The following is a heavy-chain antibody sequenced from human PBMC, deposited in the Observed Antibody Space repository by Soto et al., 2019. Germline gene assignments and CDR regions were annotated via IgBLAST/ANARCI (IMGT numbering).Heavy chain of an antibody. D-gene: IGHD6-13*01. CDR2: ISYDGSNK. V-gene: IGHV3-30*18. CDR1: GFTFSSYG. CDR3: AKEAFVAAAGPHFDY. J-gene: IGHJ4*02. Sequence: VGSLRLSCAASGFTFSSYGMHWVRQAPGKGLEWVAVISYDGSNKYYADSVKGRFTISRDNSKNTLYLQMNSLRAEDTAVYYCAKEAFVAAAGPHFDYWGQGTLVTVSS.